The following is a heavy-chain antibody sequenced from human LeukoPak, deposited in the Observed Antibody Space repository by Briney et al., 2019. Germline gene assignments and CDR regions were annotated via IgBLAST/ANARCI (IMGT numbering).Heavy chain of an antibody. V-gene: IGHV1-2*02. CDR3: ASVTLSAYDGDY. CDR2: INPNSGGT. D-gene: IGHD5-12*01. Sequence: ASVKVSCKASGYTFTGYYMHWVRQAPGQGLEWMGWINPNSGGTNYAQKFRGRITMTREKYISTAYMELSRLRYDDTAVYYCASVTLSAYDGDYRGQGTLVTVSS. J-gene: IGHJ4*02. CDR1: GYTFTGYY.